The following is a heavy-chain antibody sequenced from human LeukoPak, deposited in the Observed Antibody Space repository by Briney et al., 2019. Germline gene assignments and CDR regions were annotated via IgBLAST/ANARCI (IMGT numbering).Heavy chain of an antibody. V-gene: IGHV3-21*01. D-gene: IGHD6-13*01. CDR1: GFTFSSYS. CDR2: ISSSSSYI. CDR3: ARAPQPYGSSWYRAPSVDAFDI. Sequence: GGSLRLSCAASGFTFSSYSMNWVRQAPGKGLEWVSSISSSSSYIYYADSVKGRFTISRDNAKNSLYLQMNSLRAEDTAVYYCARAPQPYGSSWYRAPSVDAFDIWGQGTMVTVSS. J-gene: IGHJ3*02.